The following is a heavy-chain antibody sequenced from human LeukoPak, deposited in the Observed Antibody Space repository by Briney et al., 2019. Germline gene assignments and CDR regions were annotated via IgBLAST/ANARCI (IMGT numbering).Heavy chain of an antibody. V-gene: IGHV3-33*01. Sequence: PGGSLRLSCAASGFTFSNYGMHWVRQAPGKGLEWVAVIWYDGSNTDYADSVKGRFTISRDNSKNMLYLQMNSLRAEDTALYSCAGAPGRWPNNWFDPWGQGTLDTVSS. CDR3: AGAPGRWPNNWFDP. CDR1: GFTFSNYG. D-gene: IGHD6-13*01. CDR2: IWYDGSNT. J-gene: IGHJ5*02.